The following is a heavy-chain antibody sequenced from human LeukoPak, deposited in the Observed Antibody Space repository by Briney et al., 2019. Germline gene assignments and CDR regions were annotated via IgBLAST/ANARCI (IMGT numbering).Heavy chain of an antibody. D-gene: IGHD3-10*01. CDR3: ATERLWFGEFFGINY. V-gene: IGHV3-7*01. CDR2: IKQDGSEK. J-gene: IGHJ4*02. Sequence: GGSLRLSCAASGFTFSSYWMSWVRQAPGKGLEWVANIKQDGSEKYYVDSVKGRFTISRDNAKNSLYLQMNSLRAEDTAVYYCATERLWFGEFFGINYWGQGTLVTVSS. CDR1: GFTFSSYW.